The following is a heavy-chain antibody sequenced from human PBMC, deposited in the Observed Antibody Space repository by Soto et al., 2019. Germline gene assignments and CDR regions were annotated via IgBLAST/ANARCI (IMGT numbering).Heavy chain of an antibody. Sequence: LRLSCAASGFTFGDYAMHWVRQTPGKVLEWVSAISWNSGSRAYADSVKGRFSISRDNAKNSLYLQMNSLRPEDTALYYCTKDPYQLMVYTFDFWGQGTQVTVSS. D-gene: IGHD2-8*01. CDR2: ISWNSGSR. J-gene: IGHJ5*01. CDR1: GFTFGDYA. CDR3: TKDPYQLMVYTFDF. V-gene: IGHV3-9*01.